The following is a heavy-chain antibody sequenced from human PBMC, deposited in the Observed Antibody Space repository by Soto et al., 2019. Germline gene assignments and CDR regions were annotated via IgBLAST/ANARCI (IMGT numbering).Heavy chain of an antibody. CDR2: IHSSNSNI. Sequence: PGGSLRLSCEASGFSFSTFDMSWVRQAPGKGLEWVTFIHSSNSNIYYADSVRGRYTISRDNAKNSLYLQMNSLRDEDMAVYYCARDRGYTYGFDFWGQGALVTVSS. V-gene: IGHV3-48*02. CDR1: GFSFSTFD. CDR3: ARDRGYTYGFDF. J-gene: IGHJ4*02. D-gene: IGHD5-18*01.